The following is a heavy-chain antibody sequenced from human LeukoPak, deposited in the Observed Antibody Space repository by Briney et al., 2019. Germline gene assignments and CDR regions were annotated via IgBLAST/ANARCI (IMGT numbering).Heavy chain of an antibody. CDR1: GGSISSSSYY. Sequence: PSETLSLTCIVSGGSISSSSYYWGWIRQPPGKGLEWIGEINHSGSNNYNPSLKSRVTISVDTSKNQFSLKLSSVTAADTAVYYCARRGGGTQEDLFDYWGQGTLVTVSS. CDR2: INHSGSN. V-gene: IGHV4-39*07. D-gene: IGHD3-16*01. CDR3: ARRGGGTQEDLFDY. J-gene: IGHJ4*02.